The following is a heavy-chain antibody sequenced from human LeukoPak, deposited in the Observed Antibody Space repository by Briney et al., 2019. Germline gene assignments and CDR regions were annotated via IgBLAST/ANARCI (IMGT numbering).Heavy chain of an antibody. J-gene: IGHJ2*01. D-gene: IGHD3-3*01. V-gene: IGHV4-4*07. Sequence: SETLSLTCTVSGGSISSYYWSWIRQPAGKGLEWIGRIYTSGSTNYNPSLKSRVTMSVDTSKNQFSLKLSSVTAADTAVYYCARDAKRKALYYDFWSGYQYWYFGLWGRGTLVTVSS. CDR2: IYTSGST. CDR1: GGSISSYY. CDR3: ARDAKRKALYYDFWSGYQYWYFGL.